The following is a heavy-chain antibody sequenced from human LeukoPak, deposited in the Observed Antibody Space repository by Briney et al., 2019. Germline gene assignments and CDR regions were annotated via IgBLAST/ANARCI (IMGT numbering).Heavy chain of an antibody. Sequence: SETLSLTCAVYGGSFSGYYWSWIRQPPGKGLEWIGEINHSGSTNYNPSLKSRVTISVDTSKNQFSLKLSSVTAADTAVYYCARVRGVTKEIDYWGQGTLVTVSS. V-gene: IGHV4-34*01. D-gene: IGHD4-17*01. CDR1: GGSFSGYY. CDR3: ARVRGVTKEIDY. J-gene: IGHJ4*02. CDR2: INHSGST.